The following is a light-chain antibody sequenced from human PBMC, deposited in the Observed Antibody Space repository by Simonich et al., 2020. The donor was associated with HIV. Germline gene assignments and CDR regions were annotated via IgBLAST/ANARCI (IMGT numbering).Light chain of an antibody. CDR3: QQYNSYVA. Sequence: DIQMTQSPSTLSASVGDRVTTTCRASQSISSWLAWYQQKPGKAPKLLIYKASSLESGVPSRCSGSGSGTEFTLTISSLQPDDFATYYCQQYNSYVAFGQGTKVEIK. CDR2: KAS. V-gene: IGKV1-5*03. CDR1: QSISSW. J-gene: IGKJ1*01.